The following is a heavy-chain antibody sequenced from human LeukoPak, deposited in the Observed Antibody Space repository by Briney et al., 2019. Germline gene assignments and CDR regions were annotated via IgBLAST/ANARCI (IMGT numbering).Heavy chain of an antibody. D-gene: IGHD6-13*01. CDR2: ISSSSYI. Sequence: GGSLRLSCAASGFTFSSYSMNWVRQAPGKGLEWVSSISSSSYIYYADSVKGRFTISRDNAKNSLYLQMNSLRAEDTAVYYCARDPESSSWAVFYYYGMDVWGQGTTVTVSS. CDR1: GFTFSSYS. CDR3: ARDPESSSWAVFYYYGMDV. V-gene: IGHV3-21*01. J-gene: IGHJ6*02.